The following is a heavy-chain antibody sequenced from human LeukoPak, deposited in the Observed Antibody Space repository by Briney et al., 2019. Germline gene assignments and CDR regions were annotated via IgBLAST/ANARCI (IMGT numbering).Heavy chain of an antibody. V-gene: IGHV4-30-4*08. CDR3: ARVGDSSGYFAYYFDY. Sequence: SETLSLTCAVYGGSFSGYYWSWIRQPPGKGLEWIGYIYYSGSTYYNPSLKSRVTISVDTSKNQFSLKLSSVTAADTAVYYCARVGDSSGYFAYYFDYWGQGTLVTVSS. CDR2: IYYSGST. CDR1: GGSFSGYY. J-gene: IGHJ4*02. D-gene: IGHD3-22*01.